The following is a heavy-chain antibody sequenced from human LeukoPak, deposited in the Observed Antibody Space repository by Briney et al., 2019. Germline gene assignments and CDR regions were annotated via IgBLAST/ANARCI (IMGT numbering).Heavy chain of an antibody. Sequence: SETLSLTCGVYGGSYSDYYWSWIRQPPGKGLEWIGYIYYSGSTNYKPSLKSRVTISVDTSKNQFSLKLSSVTAADTAVYYCARETSQKGAHYMDVWGKGTTVTISS. CDR3: ARETSQKGAHYMDV. CDR2: IYYSGST. J-gene: IGHJ6*03. CDR1: GGSYSDYY. D-gene: IGHD3-16*01. V-gene: IGHV4-59*01.